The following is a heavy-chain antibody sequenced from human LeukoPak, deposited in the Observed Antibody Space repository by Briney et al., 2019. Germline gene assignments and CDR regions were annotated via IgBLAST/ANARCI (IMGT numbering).Heavy chain of an antibody. CDR1: GGSISNYY. CDR3: ARTAGWGYYNMDV. J-gene: IGHJ6*03. Sequence: PSETLSLTCTVSGGSISNYYWSWIRQPPGKGLEWIGYIYYSGSSNYNPSLKSRVTISVDTSNNQFSLKLSSVTAADTAVYFCARTAGWGYYNMDVWGKGTTVTVSS. V-gene: IGHV4-59*01. D-gene: IGHD3-10*01. CDR2: IYYSGSS.